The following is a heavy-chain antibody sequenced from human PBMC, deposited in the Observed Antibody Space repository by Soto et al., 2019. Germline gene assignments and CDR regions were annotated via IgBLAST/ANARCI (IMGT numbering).Heavy chain of an antibody. D-gene: IGHD6-19*01. CDR1: GFTFSSHA. CDR3: AKDKMEQWLVGGYYDY. Sequence: EVQLLESGGGLVQPGGSLRLSCAASGFTFSSHAMSWVRQAPGKGLEWVSSTIDSGGRSYHADSVRGRFTISRDNSKNTLYLPMNSLRADDTAIYYCAKDKMEQWLVGGYYDYRGQGALVTVSS. J-gene: IGHJ4*02. V-gene: IGHV3-23*01. CDR2: TIDSGGRS.